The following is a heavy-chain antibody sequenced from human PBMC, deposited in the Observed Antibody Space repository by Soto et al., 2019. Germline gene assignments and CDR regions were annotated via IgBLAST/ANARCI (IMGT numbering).Heavy chain of an antibody. CDR2: IWYDGSNK. V-gene: IGHV3-33*01. J-gene: IGHJ4*02. Sequence: QVQLVESGGGVVQPGRSLRLSCAASGFTFSSYGMHWVRQAPGKGLEWVAVIWYDGSNKYYADSVKGRFTISRDNSKNMLYLQMNSLRAEDTAVYYCASGVDIVVDYWGQGTLVTVSS. D-gene: IGHD5-12*01. CDR1: GFTFSSYG. CDR3: ASGVDIVVDY.